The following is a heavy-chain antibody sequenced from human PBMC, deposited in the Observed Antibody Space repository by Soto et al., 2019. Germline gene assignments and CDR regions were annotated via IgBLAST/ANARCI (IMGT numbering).Heavy chain of an antibody. J-gene: IGHJ4*02. CDR3: AKGGEAGVIITYYFDY. D-gene: IGHD3-10*01. CDR1: GFTFTNYW. V-gene: IGHV3-74*01. CDR2: IDGVGAGT. Sequence: PGGSLRLSCAASGFTFTNYWMHWVRQVPGKGLVWVSRIDGVGAGTSYSDSVRGRFTISRDNAENMLYLQMNSLRAEDTAVYYCAKGGEAGVIITYYFDYWGQGTLVTVSS.